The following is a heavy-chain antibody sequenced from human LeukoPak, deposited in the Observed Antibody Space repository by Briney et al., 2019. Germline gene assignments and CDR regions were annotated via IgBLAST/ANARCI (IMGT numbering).Heavy chain of an antibody. V-gene: IGHV4-4*07. J-gene: IGHJ4*02. Sequence: SETLSLTCTVSGGSINSYYWSWIRQPAGRGLEWIGRIYTTGSTSYNPSLKSRVTMSVDTSKNQFSLKLSSVTAADTAVYYCARDPLHFYDSVGSSFDFWGQGTLVTVSS. CDR3: ARDPLHFYDSVGSSFDF. D-gene: IGHD3-22*01. CDR2: IYTTGST. CDR1: GGSINSYY.